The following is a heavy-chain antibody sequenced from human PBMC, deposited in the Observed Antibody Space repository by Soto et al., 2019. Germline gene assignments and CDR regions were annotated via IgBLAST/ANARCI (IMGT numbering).Heavy chain of an antibody. CDR3: ATRGYGYGFPNTHFDY. D-gene: IGHD5-18*01. Sequence: SETLSLTCTVSGGSISSYYWSWIRQPPGKGLEWIGYIYYSGRSNYNPSLKSRVTISVDTSKNQFSLKLSSVTAADTAVYYCATRGYGYGFPNTHFDYWGQGTLVTVSS. CDR2: IYYSGRS. J-gene: IGHJ4*02. V-gene: IGHV4-59*01. CDR1: GGSISSYY.